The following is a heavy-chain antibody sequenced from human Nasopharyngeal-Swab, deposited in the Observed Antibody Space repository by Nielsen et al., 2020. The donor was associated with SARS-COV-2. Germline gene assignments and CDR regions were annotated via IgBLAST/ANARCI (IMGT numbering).Heavy chain of an antibody. Sequence: GSLRLSCTVSGGSISSYYWSWIRQPPGKGLEWIGYIYYSGSTNYNPSLKSRVTISVDTSKNQFSLKLSSVTAADTAVYYCARGYGDYSRWGQGTLVTVSS. CDR3: ARGYGDYSR. D-gene: IGHD4-17*01. CDR2: IYYSGST. J-gene: IGHJ4*02. CDR1: GGSISSYY. V-gene: IGHV4-59*12.